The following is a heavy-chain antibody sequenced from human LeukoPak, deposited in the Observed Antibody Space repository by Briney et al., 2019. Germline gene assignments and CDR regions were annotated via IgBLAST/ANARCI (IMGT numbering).Heavy chain of an antibody. D-gene: IGHD2-15*01. CDR3: AKVSSAYCGGGSCYADY. V-gene: IGHV3-23*01. CDR1: GFTFSSYA. J-gene: IGHJ4*02. Sequence: PGGSLRLSCAASGFTFSSYAMSWVRQAPGKGLEWVSAISGSGGSTYYADSVKGRFTISRDNSKNTLYLQMNSLRAEDTAVYYCAKVSSAYCGGGSCYADYWGQGSLVTVSS. CDR2: ISGSGGST.